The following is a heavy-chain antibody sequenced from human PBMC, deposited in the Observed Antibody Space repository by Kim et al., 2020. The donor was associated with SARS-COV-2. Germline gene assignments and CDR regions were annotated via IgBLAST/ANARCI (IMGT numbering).Heavy chain of an antibody. CDR1: GGSFSGYY. V-gene: IGHV4-34*01. CDR2: INHSGST. D-gene: IGHD2-15*01. CDR3: ARGAQDIVVVVAAVFPYYYYGMDV. Sequence: SETLSLTCAVYGGSFSGYYWSWIRQPPGKGLEWIGEINHSGSTNYNPSLKSRVTISVDTSKNQFSLKLSSVTAADTAVYYCARGAQDIVVVVAAVFPYYYYGMDVWGQGTTVTVSS. J-gene: IGHJ6*02.